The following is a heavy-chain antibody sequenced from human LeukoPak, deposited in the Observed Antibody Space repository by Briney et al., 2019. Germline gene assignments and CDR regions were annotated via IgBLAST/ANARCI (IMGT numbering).Heavy chain of an antibody. J-gene: IGHJ4*02. V-gene: IGHV3-23*01. D-gene: IGHD5-18*01. Sequence: GGSLRLSCVFSGFTFGSYAMSWVRQAPGKGLEWVSPLSGSGGSTYYADSVKGRFTISRDNSKNTLYLQMNSLRVEDTAVYYCAKDPHTGYSFAYWGQGTLVTVSS. CDR2: LSGSGGST. CDR1: GFTFGSYA. CDR3: AKDPHTGYSFAY.